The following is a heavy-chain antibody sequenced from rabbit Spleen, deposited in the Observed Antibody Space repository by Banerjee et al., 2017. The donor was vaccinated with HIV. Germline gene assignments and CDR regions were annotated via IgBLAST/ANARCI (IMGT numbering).Heavy chain of an antibody. J-gene: IGHJ4*01. CDR3: ARGSATMTMVITGYYLNL. CDR1: GFSFSSSYY. Sequence: QSLEESGGDLVKPGASLTLTCTASGFSFSSSYYMCWVRQAPGKGLECIACIYAGSSGSTYYASWAKGRFTISKTSSTTVTLQMTSLTAADTATYFCARGSATMTMVITGYYLNLWGPGSLDTVS. CDR2: IYAGSSGST. V-gene: IGHV1S40*01. D-gene: IGHD2-1*01.